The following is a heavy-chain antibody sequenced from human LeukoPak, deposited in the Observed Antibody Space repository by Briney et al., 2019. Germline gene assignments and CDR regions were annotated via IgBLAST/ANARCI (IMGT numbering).Heavy chain of an antibody. J-gene: IGHJ5*02. CDR2: ISWNSGSI. Sequence: PGGSLRLSCAASGFTFDDYAMHWVRQAPGKGLERVSGISWNSGSIGYADSVKGRFTISRDNAKNSLYLQMNSLRAEDTALYYCAKDTTLGYDFWSGYYGGWFDPWGQGTLVTVSS. D-gene: IGHD3-3*01. CDR1: GFTFDDYA. V-gene: IGHV3-9*01. CDR3: AKDTTLGYDFWSGYYGGWFDP.